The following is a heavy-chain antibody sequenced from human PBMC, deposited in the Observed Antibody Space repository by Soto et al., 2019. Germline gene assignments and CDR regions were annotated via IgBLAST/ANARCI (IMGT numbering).Heavy chain of an antibody. CDR2: IYPGDSDT. CDR1: GYSFSNYW. V-gene: IGHV5-51*01. J-gene: IGHJ4*02. D-gene: IGHD6-19*01. CDR3: ARAGSSGWYY. Sequence: GESLKISCKGSGYSFSNYWIGWVRQMPGKGLEWMGIIYPGDSDTRYSPSFQGQVTISADRSINTAYLHWSSLKASDTAMYYCARAGSSGWYYWGQGTLVTVSS.